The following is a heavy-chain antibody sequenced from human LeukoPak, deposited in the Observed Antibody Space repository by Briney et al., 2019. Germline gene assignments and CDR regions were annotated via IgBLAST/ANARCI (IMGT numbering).Heavy chain of an antibody. D-gene: IGHD3-9*01. CDR2: IGWNGGSI. J-gene: IGHJ4*02. CDR3: AKGRLRYFDPFDY. V-gene: IGHV3-9*01. CDR1: GFTFDDYG. Sequence: GGSLRLSCAASGFTFDDYGVRWVRHPPGEGREWVLVIGWNGGSIAYADSVKGRLSISRDNAKNSLYLQMNSLRAEDTAFYYCAKGRLRYFDPFDYWGQGTLVTVSS.